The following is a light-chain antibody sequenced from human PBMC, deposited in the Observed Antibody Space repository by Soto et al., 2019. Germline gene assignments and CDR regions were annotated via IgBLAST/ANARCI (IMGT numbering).Light chain of an antibody. CDR3: QQYNNWPRT. J-gene: IGKJ1*01. Sequence: EIWITQSPATLSVSPGERATLSCRASQSVSSYLAWYQQKPGQPPRLLIYGASTRATGIPARFSGSGSGTEFTLTISSLQSEDFAIYYCQQYNNWPRTFGQGTKVDIK. CDR1: QSVSSY. CDR2: GAS. V-gene: IGKV3-15*01.